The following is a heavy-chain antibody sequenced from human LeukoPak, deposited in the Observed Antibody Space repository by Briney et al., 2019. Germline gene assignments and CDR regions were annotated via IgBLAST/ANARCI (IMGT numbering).Heavy chain of an antibody. Sequence: PETLSLTPAVSGGSINRYYWSWIRQPAGKRLEWIGRIYSSGNTNYNPSLKSRVSMSVDTSKNQFSLKLTSVTAADTALYYCARGGKATVVTMWGQGILVTASS. V-gene: IGHV4-4*07. CDR1: GGSINRYY. J-gene: IGHJ4*02. D-gene: IGHD4-23*01. CDR2: IYSSGNT. CDR3: ARGGKATVVTM.